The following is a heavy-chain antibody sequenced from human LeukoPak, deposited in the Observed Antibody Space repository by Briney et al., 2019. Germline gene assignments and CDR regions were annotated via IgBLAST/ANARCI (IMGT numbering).Heavy chain of an antibody. D-gene: IGHD5-12*01. CDR1: AYSFTSYW. J-gene: IGHJ4*02. CDR3: ARLGVDSGYDYMDY. Sequence: GEALQISSKGSAYSFTSYWISWVRQMPRKGLEWMGRLDSIDSYTTYSPSFQGHVTISADKSISTAYFQWSSLKASDTAMYYCARLGVDSGYDYMDYWGQGTLVTVSS. CDR2: LDSIDSYT. V-gene: IGHV5-10-1*01.